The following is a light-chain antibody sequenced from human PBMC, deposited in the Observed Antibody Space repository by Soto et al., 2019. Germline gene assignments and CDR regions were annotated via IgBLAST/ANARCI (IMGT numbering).Light chain of an antibody. J-gene: IGLJ3*02. V-gene: IGLV3-21*04. CDR1: HIGSKS. CDR3: QVWDTSSDPSWE. CDR2: YAS. Sequence: SYVLTQPPSVSVAPGKTARITCGGNHIGSKSVHWYQQRPGQAPVLVIYYASDRPSGIPERFSGSNSGNTATLTISRVEAGDEADYYCQVWDTSSDPSWEFGGGTKLTVL.